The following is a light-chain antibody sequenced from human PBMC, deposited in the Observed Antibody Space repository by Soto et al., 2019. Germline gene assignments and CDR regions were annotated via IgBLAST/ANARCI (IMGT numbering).Light chain of an antibody. CDR1: QRINKW. CDR3: QQYSNTPVT. V-gene: IGKV1-5*01. Sequence: DIQMTQSPSTLSASIGDRVTITCRASQRINKWLAWHQQKPGKAPKLLIYDASSLQSGVPPRFSGSGSGTEFTLTIRSLQPDDIATYYCQQYSNTPVTFGQGTKVDIK. J-gene: IGKJ1*01. CDR2: DAS.